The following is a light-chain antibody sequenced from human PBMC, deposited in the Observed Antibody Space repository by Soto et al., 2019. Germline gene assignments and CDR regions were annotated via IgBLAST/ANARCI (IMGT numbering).Light chain of an antibody. CDR3: LQLHTFPRT. CDR2: SAS. V-gene: IGKV1-9*01. Sequence: DIQLTQSPSFLSASVGDRVTVTCRASQAISTYLAWYQQKPGKAPKLLIYSASTLQSGVPSRFSGSRSGTEFTLRISSLQPEDFATYYCLQLHTFPRTFGQGTKLEIK. J-gene: IGKJ2*01. CDR1: QAISTY.